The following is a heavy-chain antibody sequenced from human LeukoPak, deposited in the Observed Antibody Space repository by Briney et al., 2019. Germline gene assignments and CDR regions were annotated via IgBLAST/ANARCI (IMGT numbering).Heavy chain of an antibody. CDR2: IKQDGSEK. CDR3: ARGFYFSMTELYYLDL. D-gene: IGHD2-8*01. CDR1: GLNFRSFW. V-gene: IGHV3-7*04. Sequence: GGSLRLSCAVSGLNFRSFWMSWVRQAPGKGLEWVANIKQDGSEKFYVDSVKGRFTISRDNAKNSFYLQMNSLRAEDSAVYFCARGFYFSMTELYYLDLWGRGTLVTVSS. J-gene: IGHJ2*01.